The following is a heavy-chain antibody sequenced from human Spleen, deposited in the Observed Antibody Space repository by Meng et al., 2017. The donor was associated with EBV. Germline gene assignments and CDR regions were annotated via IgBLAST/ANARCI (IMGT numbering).Heavy chain of an antibody. D-gene: IGHD3-3*01. CDR3: ATHRIGGFGVVPKAYEY. Sequence: QVQAEESGPGRVKPSQTLSLTCDVSGGSVSSIGYYWSWIRQSPGKGLEFIGYIYYSGSTYYAPSLQSRVTISIDKSKNQFSLKLRSVTAADTAVYYCATHRIGGFGVVPKAYEYWGQGTLVTVSS. CDR2: IYYSGST. V-gene: IGHV4-30-4*01. CDR1: GGSVSSIGYY. J-gene: IGHJ4*02.